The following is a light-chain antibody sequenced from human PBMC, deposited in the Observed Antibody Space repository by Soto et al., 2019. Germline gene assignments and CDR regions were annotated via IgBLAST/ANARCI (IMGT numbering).Light chain of an antibody. CDR1: QSISSW. J-gene: IGKJ1*01. CDR3: QQYNSYSET. Sequence: DIQMTQSPSTLSASGGDRVTITCRASQSISSWLAWYQQKPGKAPKLLIYKASSLESGVQSRFRGSGSWTELTLTISRRQPDDFATYYYQQYNSYSETFGQGTKVEIK. CDR2: KAS. V-gene: IGKV1-5*03.